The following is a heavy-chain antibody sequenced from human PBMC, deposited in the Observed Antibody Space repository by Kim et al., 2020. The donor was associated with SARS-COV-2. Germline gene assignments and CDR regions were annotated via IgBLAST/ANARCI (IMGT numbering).Heavy chain of an antibody. V-gene: IGHV3-30*02. Sequence: DADSVKGRFSTSRDNSMDTLYLQMNSLRVEDTAVYYCAKARTGYDFSPLYWDQGTLVTVSS. CDR3: AKARTGYDFSPLY. D-gene: IGHD5-12*01. J-gene: IGHJ4*02.